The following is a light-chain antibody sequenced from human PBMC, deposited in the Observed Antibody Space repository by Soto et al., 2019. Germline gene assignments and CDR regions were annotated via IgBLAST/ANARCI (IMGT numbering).Light chain of an antibody. Sequence: WTQSQGTLSLSPGGLATLGGLASRQASSSCLAWYQQKPGKAPRLLIFGASSRETGIPERFSGSGSGTDFTLTISGLEPEDFAAYYCQQYGSWWTFGQGTKVDIK. V-gene: IGKV3-20*01. CDR2: GAS. J-gene: IGKJ1*01. CDR1: RQASSSC. CDR3: QQYGSWWT.